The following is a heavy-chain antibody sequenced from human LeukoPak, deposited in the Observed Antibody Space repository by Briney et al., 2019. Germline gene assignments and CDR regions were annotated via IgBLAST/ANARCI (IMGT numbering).Heavy chain of an antibody. CDR2: INNDGSSA. D-gene: IGHD1-1*01. V-gene: IGHV3-74*01. CDR3: ARRGTGHGMDV. Sequence: WVSRINNDGSSASYVDSVKRRFTISRDNAKNTLFLQMNSLRAEDTAVYYCARRGTGHGMDVWGQGTTVIVSS. J-gene: IGHJ6*02.